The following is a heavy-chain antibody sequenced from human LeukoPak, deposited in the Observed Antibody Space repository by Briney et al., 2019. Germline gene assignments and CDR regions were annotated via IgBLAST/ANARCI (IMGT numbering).Heavy chain of an antibody. V-gene: IGHV4-31*03. J-gene: IGHJ3*02. CDR3: ARSLPLLLWFGDSRGNAFDI. CDR1: GGSISSGGYY. D-gene: IGHD3-10*01. Sequence: SQTLSLTCTVSGGSISSGGYYWSWIRQHPGKGLEWIGYIYYSGSTYYNPSLKSRVTISVDTSKNQFSLKLSSVTAADTAAYYCARSLPLLLWFGDSRGNAFDIWGQGTMVTVSS. CDR2: IYYSGST.